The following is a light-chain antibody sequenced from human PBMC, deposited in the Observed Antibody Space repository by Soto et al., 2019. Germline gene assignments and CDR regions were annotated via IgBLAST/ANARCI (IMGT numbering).Light chain of an antibody. J-gene: IGLJ2*01. CDR1: SSDVGGYNY. CDR3: SSYTSSSLVV. V-gene: IGLV2-14*01. CDR2: DVS. Sequence: QSALTQPASVSGSPGQSITISCTGTSSDVGGYNYVSWYQQHPGKAPKLMIYDVSNRPSGVSNRFSGSKSGNTASLTISGLQAEDEADYYCSSYTSSSLVVFGGGTKATVL.